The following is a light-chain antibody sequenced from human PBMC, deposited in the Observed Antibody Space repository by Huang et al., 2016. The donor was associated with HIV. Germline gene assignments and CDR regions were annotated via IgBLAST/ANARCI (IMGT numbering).Light chain of an antibody. V-gene: IGKV3-11*01. J-gene: IGKJ4*01. CDR2: GTS. CDR3: QQRSNWPLT. CDR1: QSVRSY. Sequence: EIVLTQSPATLSLSPGETATLSCRASQSVRSYLAWYQHKPGQAPRLLIYGTSIRASVVPGRISGGGSGTDFTLTISGLEPEDFAVYYCQQRSNWPLTFGGGTKVEI.